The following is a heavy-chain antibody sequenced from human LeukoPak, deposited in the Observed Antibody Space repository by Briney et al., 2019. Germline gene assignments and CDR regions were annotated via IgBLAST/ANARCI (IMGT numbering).Heavy chain of an antibody. CDR1: GGSISSSSYY. D-gene: IGHD3-3*01. CDR3: ARTQGYDFWSGYDDAFDI. CDR2: IYYSGST. Sequence: SETLSLTCTVSGGSISSSSYYWGWIRQPPGKGLEWIGSIYYSGSTYYNPSLKSRVTISVDTSKNQFSLKLSSVTAADTAVYYCARTQGYDFWSGYDDAFDIWGQGTMVTVSS. J-gene: IGHJ3*02. V-gene: IGHV4-39*07.